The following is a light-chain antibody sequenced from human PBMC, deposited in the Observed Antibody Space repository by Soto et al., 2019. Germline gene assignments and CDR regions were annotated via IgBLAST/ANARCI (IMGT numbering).Light chain of an antibody. CDR1: QAIITY. CDR2: DAS. CDR3: QQYDNLPLT. V-gene: IGKV1-33*01. J-gene: IGKJ4*01. Sequence: DIQMTQSPSSLSASVGDRVTITCQASQAIITYLNWFQQKPGKAPKLLIYDASHLETGAQSGFSGSGSGTAFTFTISSLQPEDIGTDFCQQYDNLPLTFGGGAEVDIK.